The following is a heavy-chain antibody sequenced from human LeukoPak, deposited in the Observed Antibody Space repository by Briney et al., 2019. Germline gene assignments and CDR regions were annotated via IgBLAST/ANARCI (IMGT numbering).Heavy chain of an antibody. Sequence: GGSLRLSCAASGFTFSSYAMHWVRQAPGKGLEWVAVISYDGSNKYYADSVKGRFTISRDNSKNTLYLQMNSLRAEDTAVYYCVVECIAAAEAWGQGTLVTVSS. D-gene: IGHD6-13*01. CDR2: ISYDGSNK. J-gene: IGHJ5*02. CDR3: VVECIAAAEA. V-gene: IGHV3-30*07. CDR1: GFTFSSYA.